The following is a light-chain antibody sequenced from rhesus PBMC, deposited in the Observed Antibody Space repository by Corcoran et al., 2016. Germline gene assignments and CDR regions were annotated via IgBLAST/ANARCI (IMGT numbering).Light chain of an antibody. J-gene: IGKJ4*01. Sequence: DIQMTQSPSSLSASVGDTVTITCRASQSISSWLAWYQQNPGKAPKLLIYKASSLQSGVPSRFSGSGAGTDFTLTISSLQSEDFATYYGQQYSSSPLTCGGGTKVELK. CDR1: QSISSW. CDR3: QQYSSSPLT. CDR2: KAS. V-gene: IGKV1-22*01.